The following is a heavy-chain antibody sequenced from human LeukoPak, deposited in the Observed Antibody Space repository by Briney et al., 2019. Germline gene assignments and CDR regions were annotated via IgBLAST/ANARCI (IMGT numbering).Heavy chain of an antibody. Sequence: SVKVSCKASGGTFSTYGISWVRQAPGQGLEWMGGIIPIFGTANYAQKFQGRVTITTDESTSTAYMELSSLRSEDTAVYYCAREGYCSGGSCYHSYWGQGTLVTVSS. CDR3: AREGYCSGGSCYHSY. CDR2: IIPIFGTA. CDR1: GGTFSTYG. J-gene: IGHJ4*02. D-gene: IGHD2-15*01. V-gene: IGHV1-69*05.